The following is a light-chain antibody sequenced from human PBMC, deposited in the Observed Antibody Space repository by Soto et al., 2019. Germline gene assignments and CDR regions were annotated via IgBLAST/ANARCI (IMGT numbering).Light chain of an antibody. CDR2: WAS. V-gene: IGKV4-1*01. J-gene: IGKJ4*01. Sequence: DIVMPQSPDSLAVSLGERATSNCKSSQSILYRSNNRNYLAWYQQKPGQPPKLLIYWASTRESGVPDRFSGSGSGTDFTLTISSLQAEDVAVYYCRQYYTTPLTFGGGTKVDI. CDR3: RQYYTTPLT. CDR1: QSILYRSNNRNY.